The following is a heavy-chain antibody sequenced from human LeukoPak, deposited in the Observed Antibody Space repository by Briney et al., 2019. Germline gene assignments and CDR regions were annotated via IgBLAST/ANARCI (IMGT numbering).Heavy chain of an antibody. CDR1: GYTFTSYY. CDR3: ARDNWNLFDY. J-gene: IGHJ4*02. CDR2: ISAYNGNT. V-gene: IGHV1-18*04. Sequence: ASVKVSCKASGYTFTSYYMHWVRQAPGQGLEWMGWISAYNGNTNYAQKLQGRVTMTTDTSTSTAYMELRSLRSDDTAVYYCARDNWNLFDYWGQGTLVTVSS. D-gene: IGHD1-7*01.